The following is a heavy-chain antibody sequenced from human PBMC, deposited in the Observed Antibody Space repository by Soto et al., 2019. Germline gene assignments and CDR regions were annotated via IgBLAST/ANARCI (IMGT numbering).Heavy chain of an antibody. CDR2: IFWNDDE. CDR1: GFSLTTYGVG. V-gene: IGHV2-5*01. D-gene: IGHD5-18*01. Sequence: SGPTLVNHTQTLTLTCTFSGFSLTTYGVGVGWIRQPPGKALEWLALIFWNDDERYSPSLKSRLTITKDTSKNQVVFTMTNMEPAVYACESCVGTGYSYDPFAYWGRGTTVTVS. J-gene: IGHJ4*02. CDR3: VGTGYSYDPFAY.